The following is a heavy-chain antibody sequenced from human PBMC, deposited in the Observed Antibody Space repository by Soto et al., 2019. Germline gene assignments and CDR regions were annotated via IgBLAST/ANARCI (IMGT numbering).Heavy chain of an antibody. J-gene: IGHJ4*02. D-gene: IGHD3-10*02. CDR3: ARVNAVRGASTYYFDY. V-gene: IGHV4-30-4*01. CDR2: IYYSGST. CDR1: GGSISSGDYY. Sequence: SETLSLTCTVSGGSISSGDYYWSWIRQPPGKGLEWIGYIYYSGSTYYNPSLKSRVTISVDTSKNQFSLKLSSVTAADTAVYYCARVNAVRGASTYYFDYWGQGTLVTVSS.